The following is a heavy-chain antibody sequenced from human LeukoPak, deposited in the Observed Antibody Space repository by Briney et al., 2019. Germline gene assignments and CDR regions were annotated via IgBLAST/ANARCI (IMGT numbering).Heavy chain of an antibody. Sequence: PSGTLSLTCAVSGGSISSSNWWSWVRQPPGKGLAWIGEIYHSGSTNYNPSLKSRVTISVDKSKNQFSLKLSSVTAADTAVYYCARRYCSGGSCYPGPFDYWGQGTLVTVSS. D-gene: IGHD2-15*01. J-gene: IGHJ4*02. CDR1: GGSISSSNW. CDR2: IYHSGST. CDR3: ARRYCSGGSCYPGPFDY. V-gene: IGHV4-4*02.